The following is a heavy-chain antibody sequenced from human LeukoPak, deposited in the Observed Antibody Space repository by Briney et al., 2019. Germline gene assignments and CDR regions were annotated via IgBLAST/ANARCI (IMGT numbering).Heavy chain of an antibody. CDR1: GFTFSDYY. V-gene: IGHV3-11*01. D-gene: IGHD3-22*01. Sequence: GGSLRLSCAASGFTFSDYYMSWIRQAPGKGLEWVSYISSSVSTIYYADSVKGRFIISRDNAKNSLYLQMNSLRAEDTAVYYCARDDYYDSSGWAGNDAFDIWGQGTMVTVSS. CDR2: ISSSVSTI. J-gene: IGHJ3*02. CDR3: ARDDYYDSSGWAGNDAFDI.